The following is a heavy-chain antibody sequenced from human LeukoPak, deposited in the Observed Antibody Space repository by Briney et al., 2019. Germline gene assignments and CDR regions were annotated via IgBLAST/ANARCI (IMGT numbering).Heavy chain of an antibody. V-gene: IGHV3-48*01. CDR3: AKDLYDSPFDY. CDR2: ISIRSSTI. Sequence: PGGSLRLSCAASGFAFSSYGMHWVRQAPGKGLEWVSYISIRSSTIYYADSVKGRFTISRDSSKNTLYLQMNSLRAEDTAVYYCAKDLYDSPFDYWGQGTLVTVSS. D-gene: IGHD3-22*01. J-gene: IGHJ4*02. CDR1: GFAFSSYG.